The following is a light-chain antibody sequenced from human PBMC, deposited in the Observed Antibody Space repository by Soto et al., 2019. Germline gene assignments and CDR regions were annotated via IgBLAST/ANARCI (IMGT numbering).Light chain of an antibody. J-gene: IGKJ3*01. CDR1: QDISNY. V-gene: IGKV1-33*01. CDR3: QQYDNLPPLVT. Sequence: DIPMTQSPSSLSASVGDRVTITCQASQDISNYLNWYQQKPGKAPKLLIYDASNLETGVPSRFSGSGSGTDFTFTISSLQPEDIATYYCQQYDNLPPLVTFGPGTKVDIK. CDR2: DAS.